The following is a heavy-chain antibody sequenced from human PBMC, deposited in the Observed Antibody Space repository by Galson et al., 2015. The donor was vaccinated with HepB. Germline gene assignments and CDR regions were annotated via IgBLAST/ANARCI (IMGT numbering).Heavy chain of an antibody. J-gene: IGHJ4*02. CDR2: ISWKRDTI. CDR1: GFSFDDYA. CDR3: AKSPYHDSSGYYYGYYFDY. V-gene: IGHV3-9*01. Sequence: SLRLSCAASGFSFDDYAMHWVRQAPGKGLERVSGISWKRDTIGYADSVKGRFTISRDNAKNSLYLQMNSLRVEDTALYYCAKSPYHDSSGYYYGYYFDYWGQGTLVTVSS. D-gene: IGHD3-22*01.